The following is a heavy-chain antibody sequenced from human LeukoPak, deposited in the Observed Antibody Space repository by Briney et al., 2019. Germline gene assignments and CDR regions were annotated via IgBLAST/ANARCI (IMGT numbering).Heavy chain of an antibody. D-gene: IGHD3-9*01. J-gene: IGHJ4*02. V-gene: IGHV3-23*01. CDR1: GFTFSNYA. CDR3: AKAYYDILTGSDY. CDR2: ISGGGGSP. Sequence: GGSLRLSCAVSGFTFSNYAMSWVRQAPGKGLEWVSSISGGGGSPYYADSVRGRFTISRGNSKNTLYLQMNSLRAEDTAVYYCAKAYYDILTGSDYWGQGTLVTVSS.